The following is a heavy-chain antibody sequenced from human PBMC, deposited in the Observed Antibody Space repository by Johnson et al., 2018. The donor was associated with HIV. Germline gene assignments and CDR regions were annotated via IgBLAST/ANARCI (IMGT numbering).Heavy chain of an antibody. D-gene: IGHD3-10*01. J-gene: IGHJ3*02. CDR3: ARDRPYYYGSGDAFDI. V-gene: IGHV3-53*02. CDR1: GFIVSSNY. Sequence: VRLVETGGGLMQPGGSLRLSCAASGFIVSSNYMSWVRQAPGKGLEWVSVIYSGGNTYYADSVKGRFTISRDNSKNTLYLQMNSLRAEDTAVYYCARDRPYYYGSGDAFDIWGQGTMVTVSS. CDR2: IYSGGNT.